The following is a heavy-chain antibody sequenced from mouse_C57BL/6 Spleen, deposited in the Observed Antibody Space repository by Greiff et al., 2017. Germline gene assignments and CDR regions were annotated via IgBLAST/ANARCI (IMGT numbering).Heavy chain of an antibody. Sequence: QVHVKQSGPELVKPGASVKLSCKASGYTFTSYDINWVKQRPGQGLEWIGWIYPRAGSTKYNEKFKGKATLTVDPSSSTAYMELHSLTSEDSAVYFCARWGRSAAYWGQGTLVTVSA. V-gene: IGHV1-85*01. CDR1: GYTFTSYD. CDR2: IYPRAGST. J-gene: IGHJ3*01. CDR3: ARWGRSAAY.